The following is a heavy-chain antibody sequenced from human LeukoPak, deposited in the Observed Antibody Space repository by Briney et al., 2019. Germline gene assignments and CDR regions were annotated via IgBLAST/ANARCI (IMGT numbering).Heavy chain of an antibody. CDR3: ARFRAGVGEPYGDY. D-gene: IGHD3-10*01. Sequence: ASVKVSCKASGYTFTSYDINWVRQATGQGLEWMGWMNPNSGNTGYAQKFQGGVTMTRNTSISTAYMELRSLRSDDTAVYYCARFRAGVGEPYGDYWGQGTLVTVSS. CDR1: GYTFTSYD. J-gene: IGHJ4*02. CDR2: MNPNSGNT. V-gene: IGHV1-8*01.